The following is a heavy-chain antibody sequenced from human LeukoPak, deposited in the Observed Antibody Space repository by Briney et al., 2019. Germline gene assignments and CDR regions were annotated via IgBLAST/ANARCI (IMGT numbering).Heavy chain of an antibody. V-gene: IGHV3-23*01. CDR2: ISGSGGST. D-gene: IGHD7-27*01. CDR3: AQAGDGAFDI. CDR1: GFTFSSYA. Sequence: GGSLRLSCAASGFTFSSYAMSWVREAPGKGLEWGSAISGSGGSTYYADSVKGRFTISRDNSKNTLYLQMNSLRAEDTAVYYCAQAGDGAFDIWGQGTMVTVSS. J-gene: IGHJ3*02.